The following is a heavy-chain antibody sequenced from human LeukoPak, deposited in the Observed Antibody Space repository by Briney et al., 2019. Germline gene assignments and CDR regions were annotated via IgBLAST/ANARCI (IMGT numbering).Heavy chain of an antibody. CDR2: IYPGDSDT. Sequence: GESLKISCKGSGYSFTSYWIGWVRQMPGKGLEWMGIIYPGDSDTRYSPSFQGQVTISADKSISTAYLQWSSLKASDTAMYYCARGYCTNGVCLSFWFDPWGQGTLVTVSS. J-gene: IGHJ5*02. V-gene: IGHV5-51*01. CDR3: ARGYCTNGVCLSFWFDP. D-gene: IGHD2-8*01. CDR1: GYSFTSYW.